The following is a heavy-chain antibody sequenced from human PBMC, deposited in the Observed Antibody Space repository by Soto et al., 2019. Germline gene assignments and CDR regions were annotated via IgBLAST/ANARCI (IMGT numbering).Heavy chain of an antibody. CDR2: INSDASDT. CDR3: VRDDVGLEMDY. CDR1: GFTFGSDW. Sequence: GGSLSLSCAASGFTFGSDWMHWVRQAPGKGLVWVSHINSDASDTTYADSVKGRFTISRDNAKNMLYLQMNILRAEDTAVYFCVRDDVGLEMDYWGRGTLVTV. V-gene: IGHV3-74*03. D-gene: IGHD1-1*01. J-gene: IGHJ4*02.